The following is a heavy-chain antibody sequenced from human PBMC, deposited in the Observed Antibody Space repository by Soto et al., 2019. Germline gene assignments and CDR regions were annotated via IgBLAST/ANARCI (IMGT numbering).Heavy chain of an antibody. CDR2: IYSGGST. V-gene: IGHV3-66*01. J-gene: IGHJ6*03. Sequence: GGSLRLSCAASGFTVSSNYMSWVRQAPGKGLEWVSVIYSGGSTYYADSVKGRFTISRDNSKNTLYLQMNSLRAEDTAVYYCGSTNYNPTLKSRVTISVDTSKNQFSLKLSSVTAADTAVYYCARRLRYCSGGSCYPVGGYYYYMDVWGKGTKVTVSS. CDR3: GSTNYNPTLKSRVTISVDTSKNQFSLKLSSVTAADTAVYYCARRLRYCSGGSCYPVGGYYYYMDV. CDR1: GFTVSSNY. D-gene: IGHD3-10*01.